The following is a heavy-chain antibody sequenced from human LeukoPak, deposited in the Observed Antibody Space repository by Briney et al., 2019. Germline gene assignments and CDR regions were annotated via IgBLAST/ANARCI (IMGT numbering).Heavy chain of an antibody. V-gene: IGHV3-53*01. CDR2: IYSGGST. D-gene: IGHD2-2*01. CDR1: GFTVSSNY. Sequence: GGSLRLSCAASGFTVSSNYMSWVRQAPGKGLEWVSVIYSGGSTYYADSVKGRFTISRDNSKNTLYLQMNSLRAEDTAVYYCARGDLEVPAPSNAFDIWGQGTMVTVSS. CDR3: ARGDLEVPAPSNAFDI. J-gene: IGHJ3*02.